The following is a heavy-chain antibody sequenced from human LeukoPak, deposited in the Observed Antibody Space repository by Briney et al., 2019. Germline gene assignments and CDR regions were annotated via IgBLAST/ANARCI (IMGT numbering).Heavy chain of an antibody. J-gene: IGHJ1*01. CDR2: ISGSGGST. D-gene: IGHD5-24*01. V-gene: IGHV3-23*01. CDR3: AKDGDESGPDLAEYFQH. Sequence: GSLRLSCAASGFTFSSYAMSWVRQAPGKGLEWVSAISGSGGSTYYADSVKGRFTISRDNSKNTLYLQMNSLRAEGTAVYYCAKDGDESGPDLAEYFQHWGQGTLVTVSS. CDR1: GFTFSSYA.